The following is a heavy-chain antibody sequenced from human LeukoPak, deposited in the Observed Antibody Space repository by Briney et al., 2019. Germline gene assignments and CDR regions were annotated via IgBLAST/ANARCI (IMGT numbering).Heavy chain of an antibody. J-gene: IGHJ6*02. D-gene: IGHD5-18*01. CDR2: IKQDGSEK. CDR1: GFTFSSYW. Sequence: GGSLRLSCAASGFTFSSYWMSWVRQAPGKGLEWVANIKQDGSEKYYVDSVKGRFTISRDNAKNSLYLQMNSLRAEDTAVYYCARDGPNRWIQLWTGVYYYYGMDVWGQGDTVTVSS. V-gene: IGHV3-7*01. CDR3: ARDGPNRWIQLWTGVYYYYGMDV.